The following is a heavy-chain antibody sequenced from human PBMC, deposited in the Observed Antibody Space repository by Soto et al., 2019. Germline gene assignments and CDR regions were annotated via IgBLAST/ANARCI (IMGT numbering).Heavy chain of an antibody. CDR1: GGTFSSYA. V-gene: IGHV1-69*01. CDR2: IIPIFGTA. Sequence: QVQLVQSGAEVKKPGSSVKVSCKASGGTFSSYAISWVRQAPGQGLEWMGGIIPIFGTANYAQKFQGRVRITGDESKSPASEELSSLRSEDRGVYYCAGDLEGGAKGVAANNWGGDYWGQGTLVTVSS. CDR3: AGDLEGGAKGVAANNWGGDY. D-gene: IGHD6-13*01. J-gene: IGHJ4*02.